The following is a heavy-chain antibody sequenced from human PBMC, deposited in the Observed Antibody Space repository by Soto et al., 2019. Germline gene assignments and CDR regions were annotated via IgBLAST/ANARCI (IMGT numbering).Heavy chain of an antibody. V-gene: IGHV4-30-4*01. J-gene: IGHJ4*02. CDR2: IYYSGRT. Sequence: SETLSLSCTVSGGSINSDAYYWSWIRQPPGKGLEWIGHIYYSGRTYYAPSLESRLTISLDMSKNQFSLRLSSVNASDTAVYYCARDRSNSPDYFDYWGQGTLVTVSS. D-gene: IGHD6-6*01. CDR3: ARDRSNSPDYFDY. CDR1: GGSINSDAYY.